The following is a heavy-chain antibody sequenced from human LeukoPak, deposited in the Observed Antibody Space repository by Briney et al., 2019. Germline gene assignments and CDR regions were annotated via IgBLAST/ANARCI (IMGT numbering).Heavy chain of an antibody. J-gene: IGHJ4*02. CDR3: SRDLIAVAGTGTGFDY. V-gene: IGHV3-30-3*01. CDR1: GFTFSSYW. CDR2: ISYDGSNT. D-gene: IGHD6-19*01. Sequence: GGSLRLSCVASGFTFSSYWLSWVRQAPGKGLEWVAVISYDGSNTYYADSVKGRFTISRDNSKNTLYLQMNSLRAEDTAVYYCSRDLIAVAGTGTGFDYWGQGTLVTVSS.